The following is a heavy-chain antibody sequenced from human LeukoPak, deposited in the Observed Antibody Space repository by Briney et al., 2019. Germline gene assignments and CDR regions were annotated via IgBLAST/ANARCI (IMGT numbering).Heavy chain of an antibody. D-gene: IGHD1-26*01. J-gene: IGHJ4*02. CDR3: ANRRELPYFDY. Sequence: GGSLRLSCAASGFTLSSYAMSWVRQAPGKGREGVSAISGSGGSTYYADSVKGRFTISRDNSKNTMYLQMNSLRAEDTAVYYCANRRELPYFDYWGQGTLVTVSS. V-gene: IGHV3-23*01. CDR1: GFTLSSYA. CDR2: ISGSGGST.